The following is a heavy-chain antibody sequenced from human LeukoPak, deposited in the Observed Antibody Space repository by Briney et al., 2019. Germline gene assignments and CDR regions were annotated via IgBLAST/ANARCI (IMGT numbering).Heavy chain of an antibody. D-gene: IGHD1-1*01. Sequence: TGGSLRLSCAVSGFTFSSYSINWVCQVPGKGLEWVSYISSRSDAVYYADSVKGRFTISRDNAKNSLFLQLNSLRDDDTAVYYCARAQSTGIYYGMDIWGQGTTVTVSS. CDR1: GFTFSSYS. V-gene: IGHV3-48*02. CDR3: ARAQSTGIYYGMDI. J-gene: IGHJ6*02. CDR2: ISSRSDAV.